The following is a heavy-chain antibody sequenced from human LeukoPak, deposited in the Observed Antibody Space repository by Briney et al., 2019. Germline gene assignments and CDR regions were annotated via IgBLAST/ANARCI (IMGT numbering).Heavy chain of an antibody. V-gene: IGHV3-21*01. D-gene: IGHD3-16*01. CDR2: ITSTSSHI. CDR3: ARARLGYYDEYFDP. J-gene: IGHJ5*02. CDR1: GFTFSDYS. Sequence: GGSLRLSCATSGFTFSDYSMTWVRQAPGKGLEGVSSITSTSSHINYADSVRGRFTISRDNAKNALFLQMTSLTDEDTALYYCARARLGYYDEYFDPWGQGTQVTVSS.